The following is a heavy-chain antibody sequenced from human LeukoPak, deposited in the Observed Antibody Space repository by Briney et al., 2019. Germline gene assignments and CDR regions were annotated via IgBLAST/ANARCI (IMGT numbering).Heavy chain of an antibody. J-gene: IGHJ5*02. V-gene: IGHV5-51*01. CDR1: GYSFTSYW. Sequence: GESLKISCKGSGYSFTSYWIGWVRQLPGKGPEWMGIIYPGDSDTRYSPSFQGQVAISADKSISTAYLQWSSLKASDTAMYYCARHQAQNYDLTWGQGTLVTVSS. CDR2: IYPGDSDT. CDR3: ARHQAQNYDLT. D-gene: IGHD3-16*01.